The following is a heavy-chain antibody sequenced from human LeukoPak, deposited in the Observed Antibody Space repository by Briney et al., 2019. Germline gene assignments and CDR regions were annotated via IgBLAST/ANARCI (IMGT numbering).Heavy chain of an antibody. D-gene: IGHD6-19*01. V-gene: IGHV3-21*01. CDR2: ISSSSTYI. J-gene: IGHJ4*02. CDR3: ARESGSGEFDY. CDR1: RFTFSNYK. Sequence: GGSLRLSCPASRFTFSNYKMNWVRQAPGQGLEWVSSISSSSTYIYYADSVKGRFTISRDNARNSLYLQMNRLRAEDTAVYYCARESGSGEFDYWGPGTLVTVSS.